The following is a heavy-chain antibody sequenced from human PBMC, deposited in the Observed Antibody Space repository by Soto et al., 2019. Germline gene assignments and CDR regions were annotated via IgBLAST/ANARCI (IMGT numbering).Heavy chain of an antibody. CDR3: ASYNLTDSSGYYGYFDY. CDR2: ISAYNGNT. Sequence: VSVKVSCKASGYTFTIYGISWVRQAPGQGLEWMGWISAYNGNTNYAQKLQGRVTMTTDTSTSTAYMELRSLRSDDTAVYYCASYNLTDSSGYYGYFDYWGQGTLVTVSS. CDR1: GYTFTIYG. V-gene: IGHV1-18*01. J-gene: IGHJ4*02. D-gene: IGHD3-22*01.